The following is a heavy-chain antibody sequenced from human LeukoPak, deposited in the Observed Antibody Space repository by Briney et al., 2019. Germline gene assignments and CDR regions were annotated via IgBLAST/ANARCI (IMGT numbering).Heavy chain of an antibody. CDR2: ISDVGTTQ. V-gene: IGHV3-48*03. CDR1: GFTFRRYE. Sequence: GGSLRLSCAASGFTFRRYELNWVRQAPGEGLEWVSYISDVGTTQHYADSVKGRFIISRDNAKNSLYLQMNSLTTEDTAVYYCARDRSKVTAYDDALDIWGQGTMVIVSS. J-gene: IGHJ3*02. CDR3: ARDRSKVTAYDDALDI. D-gene: IGHD2-21*02.